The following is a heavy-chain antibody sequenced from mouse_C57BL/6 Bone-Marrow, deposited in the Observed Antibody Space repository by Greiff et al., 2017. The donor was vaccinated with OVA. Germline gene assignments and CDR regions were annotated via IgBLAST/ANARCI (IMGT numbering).Heavy chain of an antibody. CDR1: GYTFTDYN. Sequence: VHVKQSGPELVKPGASVKMSCKASGYTFTDYNMHWVKQSHGKSLEWIGYINPNNGGTSYNQKFKGKATLTVNKSSSTAYMELRSLTSEDSAVYYCARGLGAWFAYWGQGTLVTVSA. D-gene: IGHD2-4*01. V-gene: IGHV1-22*01. CDR3: ARGLGAWFAY. CDR2: INPNNGGT. J-gene: IGHJ3*01.